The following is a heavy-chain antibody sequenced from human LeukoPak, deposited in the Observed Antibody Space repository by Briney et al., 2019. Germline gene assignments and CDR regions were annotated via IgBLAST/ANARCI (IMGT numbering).Heavy chain of an antibody. CDR2: TIPLFGTA. V-gene: IGHV1-69*05. CDR1: GGTFSRYA. J-gene: IGHJ3*02. Sequence: SVKVSCKASGGTFSRYAISWVRQAPGQGPEWMGGTIPLFGTANYAQKFQGRVTITTDESTSTAYMELSSLRSEDTAVYYCARDPDLEGGGSYAFDIWGQGTMVTVSS. CDR3: ARDPDLEGGGSYAFDI. D-gene: IGHD3-16*01.